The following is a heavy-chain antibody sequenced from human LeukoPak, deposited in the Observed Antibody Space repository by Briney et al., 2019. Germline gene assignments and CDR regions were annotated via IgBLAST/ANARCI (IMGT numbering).Heavy chain of an antibody. CDR1: GFAFSDYS. D-gene: IGHD5-18*01. CDR2: ISSSDNTV. Sequence: GGSLRLSCAASGFAFSDYSMNWVRQAPGKGLEWVSYISSSDNTVHYADSVKGRFTISRDNAKNSLYLEMNSLRDEDTAVYYCARVHRGYSYGRLDYWGQGTLVTVSS. CDR3: ARVHRGYSYGRLDY. V-gene: IGHV3-48*02. J-gene: IGHJ4*02.